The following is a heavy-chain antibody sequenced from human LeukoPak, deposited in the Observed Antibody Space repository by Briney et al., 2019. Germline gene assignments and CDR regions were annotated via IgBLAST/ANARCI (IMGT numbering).Heavy chain of an antibody. Sequence: TLSLTCTVSGGSISSGDYYWSWIRQPRGKGLEWIGYIYYSGSTYYNPSLKSRVTISVDTSNNQFSLKLSSVTAADTAVYYCARTQNYCGGDCYLFDYWGQGTLVTVSS. CDR2: IYYSGST. D-gene: IGHD2-21*01. V-gene: IGHV4-30-4*08. CDR3: ARTQNYCGGDCYLFDY. CDR1: GGSISSGDYY. J-gene: IGHJ4*02.